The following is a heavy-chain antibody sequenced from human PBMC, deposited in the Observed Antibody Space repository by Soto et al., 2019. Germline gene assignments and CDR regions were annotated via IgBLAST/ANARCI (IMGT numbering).Heavy chain of an antibody. V-gene: IGHV1-18*04. J-gene: IGHJ6*02. D-gene: IGHD2-15*01. Sequence: ASVKVSCKASGYTFTSYGISWVRQAPGQGXEWMGWISAYNGNTNYAQKLQGRVTMTTDTSTSTAYMELRSLRSDDTAVYYCVRVVVVAASGGYYYGMDVWGQGTTVTVSS. CDR1: GYTFTSYG. CDR3: VRVVVVAASGGYYYGMDV. CDR2: ISAYNGNT.